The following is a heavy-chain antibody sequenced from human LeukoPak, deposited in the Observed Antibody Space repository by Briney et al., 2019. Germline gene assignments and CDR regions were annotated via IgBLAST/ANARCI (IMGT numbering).Heavy chain of an antibody. Sequence: GGFLRLSCAASGFTFSSYAMLWVRQAPGKGLEWVAVISYDGSNKYYADSVKGRFTISRDNSKNTLYLQMNSLRAEDTAVYYCARDRGQLLRMDVRGKGTTVTVSS. CDR2: ISYDGSNK. D-gene: IGHD2-2*01. J-gene: IGHJ6*04. V-gene: IGHV3-30*04. CDR3: ARDRGQLLRMDV. CDR1: GFTFSSYA.